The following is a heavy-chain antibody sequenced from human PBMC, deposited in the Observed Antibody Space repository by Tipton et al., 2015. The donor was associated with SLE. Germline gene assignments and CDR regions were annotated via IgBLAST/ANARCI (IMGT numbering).Heavy chain of an antibody. CDR2: VNPKSGDT. CDR1: GYTFSDFY. V-gene: IGHV1-2*02. J-gene: IGHJ4*02. Sequence: QVQLVQSGAEVKKPGTSVKVSCKTSGYTFSDFYIHWVRQAPGQGLQWTGWVNPKSGDTNYAQKFQGRVTMTRDTSINTAYLELASLKSDDTAVYYCARTVDFDSWGQGTLVTVSA. CDR3: ARTVDFDS.